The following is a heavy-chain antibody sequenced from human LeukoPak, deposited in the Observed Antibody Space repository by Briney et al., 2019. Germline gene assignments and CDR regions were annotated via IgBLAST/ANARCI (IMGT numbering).Heavy chain of an antibody. V-gene: IGHV4-34*01. CDR3: ARTRRYCTNGVCRINWFDP. CDR2: INHSGST. CDR1: GGSFSGYY. J-gene: IGHJ5*02. Sequence: SETLSLTCAVYGGSFSGYYWSWIRQPPGKGLEWIGEINHSGSTNYNPSLKSRVTISVDTSKNQFSLKLSSVTAADTAVYYCARTRRYCTNGVCRINWFDPWGQGTPVTVSS. D-gene: IGHD2-8*01.